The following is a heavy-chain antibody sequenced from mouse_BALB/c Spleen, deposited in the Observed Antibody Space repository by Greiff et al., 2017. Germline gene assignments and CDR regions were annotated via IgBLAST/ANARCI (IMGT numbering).Heavy chain of an antibody. D-gene: IGHD1-1*01. CDR3: ARIYYGIPWYFDV. CDR2: INPSNGRT. Sequence: VQLQQSGAELVKPGASVKLSCKASGYTFTSYWMHWVKQRPGQGLEWIGEINPSNGRTNYNEKFKSKATLTVDKSSSTAYMQLSSLTSEDSAVYYCARIYYGIPWYFDVWGAGTTVTVSS. J-gene: IGHJ1*01. V-gene: IGHV1S81*02. CDR1: GYTFTSYW.